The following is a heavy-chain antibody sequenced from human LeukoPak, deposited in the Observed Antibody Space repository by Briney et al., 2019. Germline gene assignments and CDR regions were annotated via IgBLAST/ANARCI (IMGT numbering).Heavy chain of an antibody. V-gene: IGHV4-4*02. Sequence: PSETLSLTCAVSGGSISSSNWWSWVRPPPGKGLEWIGEIYHSGSTNYNPSLKSRVTISVDKSKNQFSLKLSSVTAADTAVYYCARVRDSSGYLECDYWGQGTLVTVSS. D-gene: IGHD3-22*01. CDR1: GGSISSSNW. CDR3: ARVRDSSGYLECDY. J-gene: IGHJ4*02. CDR2: IYHSGST.